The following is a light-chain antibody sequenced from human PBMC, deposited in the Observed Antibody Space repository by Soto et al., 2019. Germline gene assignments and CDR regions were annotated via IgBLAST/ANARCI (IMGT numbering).Light chain of an antibody. Sequence: QSALTQPPSASGSPGQAVTISCTGTSSDVGGYNYVSWYQQYPGKAPKLMIYEVNKRPSGVPDRFSGSKSGNTASLTVSGLQAEDEADYYCSSYAGSSVVFGGGTKVTVL. J-gene: IGLJ2*01. CDR1: SSDVGGYNY. CDR3: SSYAGSSVV. V-gene: IGLV2-8*01. CDR2: EVN.